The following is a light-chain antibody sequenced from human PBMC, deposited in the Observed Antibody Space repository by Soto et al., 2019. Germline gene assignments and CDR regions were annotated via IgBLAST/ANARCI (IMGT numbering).Light chain of an antibody. J-gene: IGLJ3*02. V-gene: IGLV1-44*01. CDR1: TSNIGSNT. CDR2: SNH. Sequence: QAVVTQPPSASGTPGQRVTISCSGSTSNIGSNTVNWYQQLPGTAPKLLIYSNHQRPSGVPDRFSGSKSGTSASLAISGLQSEDEADYYCVAWDDSLNGWMFGGGTKVTVL. CDR3: VAWDDSLNGWM.